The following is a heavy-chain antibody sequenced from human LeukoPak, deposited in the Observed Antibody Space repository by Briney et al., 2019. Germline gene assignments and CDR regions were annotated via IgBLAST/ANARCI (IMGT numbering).Heavy chain of an antibody. V-gene: IGHV3-21*01. CDR3: RVSRYFDWLYFDY. Sequence: PGGSLRLSCAASGFTFSSYSMNWVRQAPGKGLEWVSSISSSSSYIYYADSVKGRFTISRDNAKNSLYLQMNGLRAEDTAVYYCRVSRYFDWLYFDYWGQGTLVTVSS. D-gene: IGHD3-9*01. CDR1: GFTFSSYS. J-gene: IGHJ4*02. CDR2: ISSSSSYI.